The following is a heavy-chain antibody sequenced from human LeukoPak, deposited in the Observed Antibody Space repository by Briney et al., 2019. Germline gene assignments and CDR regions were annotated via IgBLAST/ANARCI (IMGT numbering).Heavy chain of an antibody. D-gene: IGHD2-2*01. CDR2: ISYDGNNK. Sequence: PGGSLRLSCAASGFTFSSYGMHWVRQAPGKGLEWVAVISYDGNNKYSADSVKGRFTISRDNSKNTLYLQMNSLRAEDTAVYYCARAGGIVVVPAAIRGAYFDYWGQGTLVTVSS. CDR3: ARAGGIVVVPAAIRGAYFDY. J-gene: IGHJ4*02. V-gene: IGHV3-30*03. CDR1: GFTFSSYG.